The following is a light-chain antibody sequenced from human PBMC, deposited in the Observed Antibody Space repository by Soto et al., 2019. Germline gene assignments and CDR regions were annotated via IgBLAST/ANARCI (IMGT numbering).Light chain of an antibody. Sequence: QSVLTQSSSAFASLGSSVKLTCTLSSGHSSYIIAWHQQQPGKAPRYLMKLEGSGSYNKGSGVPDRFSGSSSGADRYLTISNLQSEDEADYYCETWDSSVVFGGGTKLTVL. CDR1: SGHSSYI. CDR3: ETWDSSVV. J-gene: IGLJ2*01. CDR2: LEGSGSY. V-gene: IGLV4-60*03.